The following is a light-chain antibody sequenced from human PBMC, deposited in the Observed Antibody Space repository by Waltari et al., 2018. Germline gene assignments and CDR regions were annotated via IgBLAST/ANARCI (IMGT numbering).Light chain of an antibody. J-gene: IGLJ2*01. CDR1: NVGSKS. V-gene: IGLV3-21*02. CDR2: DDS. Sequence: SYVLTQPPSASVATGETARITCGGDNVGSKSVHWYQQEPGQAPLLVVYDDSARPSGIPARFSASNSGDTAALTISRVENGDEADDYCQVWDTTSDRVVFGGGTKLTVL. CDR3: QVWDTTSDRVV.